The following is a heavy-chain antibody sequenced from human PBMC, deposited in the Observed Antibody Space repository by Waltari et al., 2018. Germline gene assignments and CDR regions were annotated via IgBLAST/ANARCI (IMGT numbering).Heavy chain of an antibody. CDR3: ARGQVTTGLYFDL. CDR2: IYTSGST. D-gene: IGHD4-17*01. Sequence: QVQLQESGPGLVKPSQTLSLTCTVSGGSISSGSYYWSWIRQPAGKGLEWIGRIYTSGSTNYNPSLKSRVTISGDTSKNQFSRKLSSVTAAGTAVYYCARGQVTTGLYFDLWGRGTLVTVSS. V-gene: IGHV4-61*02. J-gene: IGHJ2*01. CDR1: GGSISSGSYY.